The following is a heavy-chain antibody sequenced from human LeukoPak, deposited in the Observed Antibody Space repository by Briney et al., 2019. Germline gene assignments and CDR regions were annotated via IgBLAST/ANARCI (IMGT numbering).Heavy chain of an antibody. CDR2: ISNYDGKT. Sequence: ASEKVSCEPFGYAFTSHGFTWVRQAHGKGLEWMGWISNYDGKTDYAQNFQGRVTMTIDASTSTAYMEVRSLRSDDTAVYYCARVSGTWGYFYMDVWAKGSTVTVSS. V-gene: IGHV1-18*01. CDR1: GYAFTSHG. D-gene: IGHD1-1*01. CDR3: ARVSGTWGYFYMDV. J-gene: IGHJ6*03.